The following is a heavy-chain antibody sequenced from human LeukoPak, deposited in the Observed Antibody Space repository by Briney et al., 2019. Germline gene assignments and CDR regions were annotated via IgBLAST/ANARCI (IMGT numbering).Heavy chain of an antibody. Sequence: ASMKVSCKASGFTFTDYYMHWVRQAPGQGLEWMGWINPSSGDTNYAQKFQGRVTLTRDTSISTAYMELSSLRSDDTAVYYCARQGPAASFDSWGQRTLATVSS. D-gene: IGHD6-13*01. CDR1: GFTFTDYY. J-gene: IGHJ4*02. V-gene: IGHV1-2*02. CDR3: ARQGPAASFDS. CDR2: INPSSGDT.